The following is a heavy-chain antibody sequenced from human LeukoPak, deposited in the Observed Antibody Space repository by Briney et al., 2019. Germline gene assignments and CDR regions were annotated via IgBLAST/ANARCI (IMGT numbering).Heavy chain of an antibody. D-gene: IGHD6-13*01. Sequence: SETLSLTCAVSGGSISSGGYSWSWIRQPPGKGLEWIGYIYHSGSTYYNPSLKSRVTISVDRSKNQFTLKLSPVTAADTAVYYCARVVAAAGTIDYWAREPWSPSPQ. CDR3: ARVVAAAGTIDY. V-gene: IGHV4-30-2*01. J-gene: IGHJ4*02. CDR1: GGSISSGGYS. CDR2: IYHSGST.